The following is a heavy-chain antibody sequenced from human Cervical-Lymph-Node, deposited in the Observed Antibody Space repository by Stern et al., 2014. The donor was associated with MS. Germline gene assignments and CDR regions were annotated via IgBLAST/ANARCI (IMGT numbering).Heavy chain of an antibody. D-gene: IGHD5-24*01. Sequence: VQLEESGPGLVKPSETLSLTCTVSGGSITSNYWSWIRQPPGKGLEWIGYLYYSGNTNYNPALKVRSTTSVDTSKTQFSRTLSLGTAADTAVYYCARHGPPRRRDDSNHPNFDYWGPGTLVAVSS. CDR1: GGSITSNY. CDR2: LYYSGNT. J-gene: IGHJ4*02. CDR3: ARHGPPRRRDDSNHPNFDY. V-gene: IGHV4-59*08.